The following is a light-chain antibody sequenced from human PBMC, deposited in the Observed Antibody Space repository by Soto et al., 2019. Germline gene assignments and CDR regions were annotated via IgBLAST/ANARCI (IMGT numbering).Light chain of an antibody. Sequence: EIVLTQSPATLSLSPGERATLSCRASQSVSSYLAWYQQKPGQAPRLLIYDASNRATGIPARFSGSGSGTDFTLTFSSLEPEDFAVYYCQQRSNYLTFVQGTRLEIK. CDR2: DAS. CDR1: QSVSSY. J-gene: IGKJ5*01. V-gene: IGKV3-11*01. CDR3: QQRSNYLT.